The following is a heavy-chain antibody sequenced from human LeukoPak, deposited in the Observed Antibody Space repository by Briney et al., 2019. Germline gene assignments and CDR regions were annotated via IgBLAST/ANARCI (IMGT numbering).Heavy chain of an antibody. D-gene: IGHD2-2*01. V-gene: IGHV3-30*04. CDR3: ARDWRCSSTSCPAGAFVD. Sequence: GGSLRLSCAASGFTFSSYAMHWVRQAPGKGLEWVAVISYDGSNKYYVDSVKGRFTISRDNSKNTLYLQMHSLRAEDTAVYYCARDWRCSSTSCPAGAFVDWGEGTMVTVSS. J-gene: IGHJ3*01. CDR2: ISYDGSNK. CDR1: GFTFSSYA.